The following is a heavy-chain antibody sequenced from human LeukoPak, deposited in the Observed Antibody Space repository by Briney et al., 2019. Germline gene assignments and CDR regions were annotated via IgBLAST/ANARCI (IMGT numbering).Heavy chain of an antibody. D-gene: IGHD5-18*01. J-gene: IGHJ4*02. CDR2: IHQSGSS. CDR1: GYSISSGYY. V-gene: IGHV4-38-2*02. CDR3: ARVGNVDTAVVMSRYYFDY. Sequence: PSETLSLTCTVSGYSISSGYYWGWIRQPPGKGLEWIGSIHQSGSSYYNPSLKSRVTISVDTSKNQFSLKLSSVTAADTAVYYCARVGNVDTAVVMSRYYFDYWGQGTLVTVSS.